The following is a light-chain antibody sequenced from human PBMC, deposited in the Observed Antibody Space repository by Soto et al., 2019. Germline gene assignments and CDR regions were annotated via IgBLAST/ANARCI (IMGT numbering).Light chain of an antibody. V-gene: IGLV2-11*01. Sequence: QPALTQPRSISRSPGQSLTISCTGSSSNVGGYNYVSWYQQQPGKAPKLLIYDVTIRTSGVSARFSGSKSGNTASLTISGLQVEDDADYFCCSYEGNYTSFVFGTGTKVTVL. CDR1: SSNVGGYNY. CDR2: DVT. J-gene: IGLJ1*01. CDR3: CSYEGNYTSFV.